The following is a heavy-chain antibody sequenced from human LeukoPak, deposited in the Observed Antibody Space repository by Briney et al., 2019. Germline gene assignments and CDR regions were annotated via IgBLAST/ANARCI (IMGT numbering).Heavy chain of an antibody. V-gene: IGHV3-48*02. D-gene: IGHD3-10*01. J-gene: IGHJ6*02. CDR3: ARDRSVATMVRGVLTS. CDR1: GFTFSSFS. Sequence: PGGSLRLSCAASGFTFSSFSMNWARQAPGKGLEWVSYISSPSTTIYYADSVKGRFTISRDNAKNSLYLQMNSLRDEDTAVYYCARDRSVATMVRGVLTSWGQGTTVTVSS. CDR2: ISSPSTTI.